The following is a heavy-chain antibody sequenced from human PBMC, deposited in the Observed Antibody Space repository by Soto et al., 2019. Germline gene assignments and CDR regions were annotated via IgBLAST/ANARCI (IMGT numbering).Heavy chain of an antibody. J-gene: IGHJ6*02. D-gene: IGHD3-3*02. V-gene: IGHV3-49*03. CDR1: GFTFGDYT. CDR3: ARDLASSDTDDLYGMDC. Sequence: PGVSLRLSCVSSGFTFGDYTMSWFRQAPGGGLEWVSFIRSKAYVGTTEYAASVKGRFTISRDDSKSIAYLQMNSLKSADTAVYYCARDLASSDTDDLYGMDCWGQGPTVTV. CDR2: IRSKAYVGTT.